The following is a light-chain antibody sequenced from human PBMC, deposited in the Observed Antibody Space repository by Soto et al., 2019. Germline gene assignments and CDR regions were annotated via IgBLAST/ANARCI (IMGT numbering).Light chain of an antibody. J-gene: IGKJ2*02. Sequence: DSEVTQAPATVSASVGERVSITCRASQSIDSWLAWYQQKPGKAPKLLIYNVSSLKSGVPSRFSGSGSGTEFSLSIRSLQPDDFATYYCQQACTSGHGTQLEIK. CDR1: QSIDSW. CDR2: NVS. CDR3: QQACT. V-gene: IGKV1-5*01.